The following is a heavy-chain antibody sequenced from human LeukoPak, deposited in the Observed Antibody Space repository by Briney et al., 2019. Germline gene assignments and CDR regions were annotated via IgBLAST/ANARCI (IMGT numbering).Heavy chain of an antibody. CDR1: GGSISSGDYY. Sequence: SETLSLTCTVSGGSISSGDYYWSWIRQPPGKGLEWIGYIYYSGSTYYNPSLKSRVTISVDTSKNQFSLKLSSVTAADTAVYYCARGIAALAGYFDLWGRGTLVTVSS. CDR3: ARGIAALAGYFDL. CDR2: IYYSGST. V-gene: IGHV4-30-4*08. J-gene: IGHJ2*01. D-gene: IGHD6-6*01.